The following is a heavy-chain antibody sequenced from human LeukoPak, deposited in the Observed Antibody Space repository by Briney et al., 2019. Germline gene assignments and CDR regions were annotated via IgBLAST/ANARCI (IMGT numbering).Heavy chain of an antibody. D-gene: IGHD5-12*01. V-gene: IGHV3-23*03. CDR1: GFTFSSYE. CDR2: IYNDGGTA. Sequence: GGSLKLSCSASGFTFSSYEMNWVRQAPGKGLEWVSLIYNDGGTAYYADSVKGRFTISRDNSRRIVYLQMDSLRPEDTAVYYCATDGYHYFDCWGQGTLVTVSS. CDR3: ATDGYHYFDC. J-gene: IGHJ4*02.